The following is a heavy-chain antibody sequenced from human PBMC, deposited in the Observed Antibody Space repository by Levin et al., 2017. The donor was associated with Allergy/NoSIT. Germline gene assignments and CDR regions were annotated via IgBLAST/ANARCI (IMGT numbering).Heavy chain of an antibody. V-gene: IGHV4-39*01. CDR2: IYNSGST. CDR1: GGSISSSISY. D-gene: IGHD3-9*01. CDR3: ARQCYDILTGYYNCDY. J-gene: IGHJ4*02. Sequence: PSETLSLTCTVSGGSISSSISYWGWIRQAPGKGLEWIGSIYNSGSTYYNPSLKSRVTTSVDTSKNQFSLKLSSVTAADTAVYYCARQCYDILTGYYNCDYWGQGTLVTVSS.